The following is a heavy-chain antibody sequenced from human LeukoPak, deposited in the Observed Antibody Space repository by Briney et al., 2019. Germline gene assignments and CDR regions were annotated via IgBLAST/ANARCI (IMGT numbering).Heavy chain of an antibody. CDR3: ARGRWELDY. J-gene: IGHJ4*02. V-gene: IGHV4-59*01. CDR2: IYYSGST. D-gene: IGHD1-26*01. Sequence: PETLSPTCAVSGGAISGISCRSIWQPPGKGLEWIGYIYYSGSTNYNPSLKSRVTISVDTSKNHFSLKVSSVTAADTAVYYCARGRWELDYWGQGTLVTVSS. CDR1: GGAISGIS.